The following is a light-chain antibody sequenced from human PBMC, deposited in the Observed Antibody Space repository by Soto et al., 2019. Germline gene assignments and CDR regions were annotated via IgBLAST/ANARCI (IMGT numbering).Light chain of an antibody. V-gene: IGKV3-20*01. CDR1: QSVSSSY. Sequence: ELVLTQSPGTLSLSPGARATLSCRASQSVSSSYLAWYQQKPGQAPRLLIYGASNRATGIPARFSGSGSGTDFTLTISRLEPEEFAVYYCQQYGSSPWTFGQGTKVEIK. CDR2: GAS. J-gene: IGKJ1*01. CDR3: QQYGSSPWT.